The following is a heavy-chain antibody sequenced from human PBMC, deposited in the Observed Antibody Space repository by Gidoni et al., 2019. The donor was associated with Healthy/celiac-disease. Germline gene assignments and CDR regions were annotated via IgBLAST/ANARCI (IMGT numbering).Heavy chain of an antibody. CDR2: IIPILGIA. J-gene: IGHJ4*02. D-gene: IGHD3-10*01. V-gene: IGHV1-69*08. Sequence: QVQLVQSGAEVKKPGSSVKVSCKASGGTFSSYTISWVRQAPGQGLEWMGRIIPILGIANDAQKFQGRVTITADKSTSTAYMELSSLRSEDTAVYYCARERITMVRGNFDYWGQGTLVTVSS. CDR1: GGTFSSYT. CDR3: ARERITMVRGNFDY.